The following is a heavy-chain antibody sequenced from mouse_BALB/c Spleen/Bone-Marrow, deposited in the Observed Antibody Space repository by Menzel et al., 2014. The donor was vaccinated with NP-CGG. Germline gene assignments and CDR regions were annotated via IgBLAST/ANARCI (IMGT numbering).Heavy chain of an antibody. CDR1: GYAFSSSW. CDR2: IYPGDGDT. V-gene: IGHV1-80*01. D-gene: IGHD1-1*01. CDR3: ARSGSSWFAY. Sequence: QVQLQQSGAELVKPGASVKISCKASGYAFSSSWMNWVKQRPGQGLEWIGRIYPGDGDTNYNGKFKGKATLTADKSSSATYMQLSSLTSVDSAVYFCARSGSSWFAYWGQGTLVTVSA. J-gene: IGHJ3*01.